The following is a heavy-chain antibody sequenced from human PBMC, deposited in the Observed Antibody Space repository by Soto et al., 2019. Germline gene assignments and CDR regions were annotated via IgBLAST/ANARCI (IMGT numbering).Heavy chain of an antibody. CDR3: ARGGEGYYYYYGMDV. J-gene: IGHJ6*02. V-gene: IGHV4-30-4*01. CDR2: IYYSGST. CDR1: GGSISSGDYY. D-gene: IGHD3-10*01. Sequence: SETLSLTCTVSGGSISSGDYYWSWIRQPPGKGLEWIGYIYYSGSTYYNPSLKSRVTISVDTSKNQFSLKLSSVTAADTAVYYCARGGEGYYYYYGMDVWGQGTTVTVSS.